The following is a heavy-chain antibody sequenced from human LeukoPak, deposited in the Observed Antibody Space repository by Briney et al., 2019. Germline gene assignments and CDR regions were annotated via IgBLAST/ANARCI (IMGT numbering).Heavy chain of an antibody. CDR3: ARYCTYTRIQLPHDAFDI. J-gene: IGHJ3*02. Sequence: PSETLSLTCTVSGGSISSGDYYWSWIRQPPGKGLEWIGYIYYSGSTYYNPSLKSRVTISVDTSKNQFSLKLSSVTAADTAVYYCARYCTYTRIQLPHDAFDIWGQGTMVTVSS. D-gene: IGHD5-18*01. CDR2: IYYSGST. V-gene: IGHV4-30-4*01. CDR1: GGSISSGDYY.